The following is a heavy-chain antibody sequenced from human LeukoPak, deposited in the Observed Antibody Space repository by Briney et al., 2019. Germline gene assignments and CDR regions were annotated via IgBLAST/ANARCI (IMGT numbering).Heavy chain of an antibody. Sequence: ASVTVSCKTSGYTFSNYGISWVRQAPGQGLEWVGWISAYNGDTNYAQKLQGRVTMTTDTSTTTAYMELRSLRSDDTAVYYRARNPPFSYDRNVGDKAFDIWGQGTMVTVSS. CDR3: ARNPPFSYDRNVGDKAFDI. V-gene: IGHV1-18*01. CDR1: GYTFSNYG. D-gene: IGHD3-22*01. J-gene: IGHJ3*02. CDR2: ISAYNGDT.